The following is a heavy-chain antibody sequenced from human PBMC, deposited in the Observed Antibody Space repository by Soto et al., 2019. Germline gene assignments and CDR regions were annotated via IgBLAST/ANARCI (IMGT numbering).Heavy chain of an antibody. V-gene: IGHV4-59*01. CDR1: GDSISSNY. CDR2: IYYSGST. D-gene: IGHD1-26*01. Sequence: PSETLSLTCTVSGDSISSNYWSWIRQPPGKGLEWIGYIYYSGSTNYNPSLKSRVTISVDTSKNQFSLKLSSVTAADTAVYYCARVSNYPYYYYYYMDVWGKGTTVTVSS. J-gene: IGHJ6*03. CDR3: ARVSNYPYYYYYYMDV.